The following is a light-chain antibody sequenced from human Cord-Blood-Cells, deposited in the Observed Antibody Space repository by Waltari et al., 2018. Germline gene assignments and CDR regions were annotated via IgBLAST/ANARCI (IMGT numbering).Light chain of an antibody. CDR1: PDISNY. Sequence: EIQMTQSPSYLSASVGDRVTITCQARPDISNYVNWYQQKPGKAPKLLIYDTSNLEAGVPSRFSGSGSGTDCTFTISSLQPEDIATYYCQQYDNRPLTFGGGTKVEIK. CDR3: QQYDNRPLT. J-gene: IGKJ4*01. V-gene: IGKV1-33*01. CDR2: DTS.